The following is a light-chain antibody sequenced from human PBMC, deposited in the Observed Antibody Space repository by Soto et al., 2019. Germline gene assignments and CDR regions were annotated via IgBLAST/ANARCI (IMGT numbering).Light chain of an antibody. CDR1: QSVSSSY. Sequence: EIVLTQSPGTLSLSPGERATLSCRASQSVSSSYLAWYQQKPGQAPRLLIYGASSRATGIPDRFSGSGSGTDFTLTISRLEAEDFAVYYCQQYGTSPPSFGKGTKVQIK. CDR2: GAS. J-gene: IGKJ1*01. V-gene: IGKV3-20*01. CDR3: QQYGTSPPS.